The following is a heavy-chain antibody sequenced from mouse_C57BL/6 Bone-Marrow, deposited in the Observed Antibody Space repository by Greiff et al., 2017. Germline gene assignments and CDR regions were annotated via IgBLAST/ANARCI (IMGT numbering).Heavy chain of an antibody. CDR3: ARHASNCYAMDY. J-gene: IGHJ4*01. D-gene: IGHD4-1*01. V-gene: IGHV1-62-2*01. CDR2: FYPGSGSI. CDR1: GYTFTEYT. Sequence: VQGVESGAELVKPGASVKLSCKASGYTFTEYTIHWVKQRSGQGLEWIGWFYPGSGSIKYNEKFKDKATLTADKSSSTVYMELSRLTSEDSAVYFCARHASNCYAMDYWGQGTSVTVSS.